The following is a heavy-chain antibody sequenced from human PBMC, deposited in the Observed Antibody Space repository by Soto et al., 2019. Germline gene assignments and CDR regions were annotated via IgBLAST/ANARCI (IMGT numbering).Heavy chain of an antibody. CDR3: AASITGTTDLDY. CDR2: IGTAGDT. V-gene: IGHV3-13*01. CDR1: GFTFSSYD. D-gene: IGHD1-7*01. Sequence: GSLRLSCAASGFTFSSYDMHWVRQITGKRLEGVSTIGTAGDTYYPDSVKGRFTISRENAKNSLYLQMNSLRAGDTAVYYCAASITGTTDLDYWGQGTLVTVSS. J-gene: IGHJ4*02.